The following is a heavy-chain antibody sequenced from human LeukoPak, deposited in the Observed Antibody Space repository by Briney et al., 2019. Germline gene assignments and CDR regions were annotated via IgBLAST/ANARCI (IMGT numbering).Heavy chain of an antibody. CDR1: GYTLTELS. CDR2: FDPEDGET. D-gene: IGHD6-13*01. J-gene: IGHJ4*02. V-gene: IGHV1-24*01. Sequence: ASVKVSCKVSGYTLTELSMHWVRQAPGKGLEWRGGFDPEDGETIYAQKFQGRVTMTEDTSTDTAYMELSSLRSEDTAVYYCATVESSSWYAALDYWGQGTLVTVSS. CDR3: ATVESSSWYAALDY.